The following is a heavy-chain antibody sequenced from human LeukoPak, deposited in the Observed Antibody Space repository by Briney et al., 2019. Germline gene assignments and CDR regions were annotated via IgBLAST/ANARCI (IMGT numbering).Heavy chain of an antibody. CDR2: IYSGGST. V-gene: IGHV3-53*01. J-gene: IGHJ5*02. D-gene: IGHD4-11*01. CDR3: AREGMTRASFDR. CDR1: GFTVSSNY. Sequence: GGSLRLSCAASGFTVSSNYMSWVRQAPGKGLEWVSVIYSGGSTYYADSVKGRFTISRDNSKNTLYLQMNSLRAEDTAVYYCAREGMTRASFDRWGQGTLVTVSS.